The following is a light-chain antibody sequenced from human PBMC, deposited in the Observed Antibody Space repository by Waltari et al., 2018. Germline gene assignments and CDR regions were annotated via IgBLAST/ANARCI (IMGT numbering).Light chain of an antibody. V-gene: IGLV2-23*02. CDR2: EVT. J-gene: IGLJ7*01. CDR1: NNDVGNSNL. CDR3: CSYVGNSGFV. Sequence: QSALTQPASVSGSPGQSITLSCTGTNNDVGNSNLISWDRQYPGKAPKLIIFEVTQRPSGVSNRFSGSKSGNTASLTISGLQTEDEADYYCCSYVGNSGFVFGGG.